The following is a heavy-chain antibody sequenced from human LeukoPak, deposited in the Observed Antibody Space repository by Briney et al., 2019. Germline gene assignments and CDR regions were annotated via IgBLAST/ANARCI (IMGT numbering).Heavy chain of an antibody. V-gene: IGHV4-4*07. J-gene: IGHJ4*02. Sequence: SETLSLTCTVSGGSINTYYWSWIRQPAGKGLEWIGRIYASGTTNYNPSLKSRVTMSVDTSKNQFSLKLSSVTAADTAVYYCARDYYYYDSSGYSAWGQGTLVTVSS. CDR1: GGSINTYY. CDR3: ARDYYYYDSSGYSA. CDR2: IYASGTT. D-gene: IGHD3-22*01.